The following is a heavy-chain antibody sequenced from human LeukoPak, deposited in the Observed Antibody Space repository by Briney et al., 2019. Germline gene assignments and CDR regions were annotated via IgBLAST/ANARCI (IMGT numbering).Heavy chain of an antibody. CDR2: INHSGST. D-gene: IGHD3-3*01. CDR3: ARSQGQYDFWSGYYHPYFDY. J-gene: IGHJ4*02. Sequence: PSETLSLTCAVYGGSFSGYYWSWIRQPPGKGLKWIGEINHSGSTNYNPSLKSRVTISVDTSKNQFSLKPSSVTAADTAVYYCARSQGQYDFWSGYYHPYFDYWGQGTLVTVSS. V-gene: IGHV4-34*01. CDR1: GGSFSGYY.